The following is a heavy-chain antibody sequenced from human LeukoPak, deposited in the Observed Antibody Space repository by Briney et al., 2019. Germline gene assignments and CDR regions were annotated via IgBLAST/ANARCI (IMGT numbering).Heavy chain of an antibody. Sequence: SETLSLTCAVYGGSFSGYYWSWIRQPPGKGLEWIGEIDHSGSTNYNPSLKSRVTISVDTSKNQFSLKLSSVTAADTAVYYCARVDASAWYYFDYWGQGTLVTVSS. J-gene: IGHJ4*02. D-gene: IGHD2-2*01. CDR2: IDHSGST. CDR1: GGSFSGYY. V-gene: IGHV4-34*01. CDR3: ARVDASAWYYFDY.